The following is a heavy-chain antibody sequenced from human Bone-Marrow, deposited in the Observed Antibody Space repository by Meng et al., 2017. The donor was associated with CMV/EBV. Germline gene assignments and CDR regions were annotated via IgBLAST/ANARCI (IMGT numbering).Heavy chain of an antibody. CDR1: GGSVSSGYYH. J-gene: IGHJ4*02. D-gene: IGHD3-22*01. V-gene: IGHV4-61*01. Sequence: GSLRLSCTVSGGSVSSGYYHWNWIRQPPGKGLEWIGQTIDGARINYNPSLQSRLTISVDTSKNQFSLKLSSVTAADTAVYYCARENYYDSSGPPGLWGQGTLVTVSS. CDR2: TIDGARI. CDR3: ARENYYDSSGPPGL.